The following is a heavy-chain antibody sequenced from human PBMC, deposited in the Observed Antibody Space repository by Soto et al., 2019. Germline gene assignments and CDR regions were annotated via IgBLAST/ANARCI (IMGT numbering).Heavy chain of an antibody. CDR3: ARDSGYCISTSCYEYGMDV. D-gene: IGHD2-2*01. CDR1: GGTFSSYA. Sequence: QVQLVQSGAEVKKLGSSVKVSCKASGGTFSSYAISWVRQAPGQGLEWMGGIIPIFGTANYAQKFQGRVTITADESTSTAYMELSSLRSEDTAVYYCARDSGYCISTSCYEYGMDVWGQGTTVTVSS. J-gene: IGHJ6*02. V-gene: IGHV1-69*12. CDR2: IIPIFGTA.